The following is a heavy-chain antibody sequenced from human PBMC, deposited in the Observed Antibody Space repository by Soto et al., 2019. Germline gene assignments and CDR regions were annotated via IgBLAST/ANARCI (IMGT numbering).Heavy chain of an antibody. D-gene: IGHD6-13*01. CDR2: ISYDGSNK. CDR3: AKCPGIAAAGPPFDP. J-gene: IGHJ5*02. V-gene: IGHV3-30*18. CDR1: GFIFSNYG. Sequence: GSLRLSCAASGFIFSNYGMHRVRQAAGKGLEWVAVISYDGSNKYYADSVRGRFTVSRDNSKNTLYLQMSSLRAEDTAVYYCAKCPGIAAAGPPFDPWGQGTLVTVSS.